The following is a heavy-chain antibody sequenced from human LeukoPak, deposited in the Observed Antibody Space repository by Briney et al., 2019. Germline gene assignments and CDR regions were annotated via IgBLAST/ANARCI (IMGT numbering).Heavy chain of an antibody. V-gene: IGHV1-18*01. CDR1: GDTFTNYG. CDR3: ARLVVVVAATPLGYFDY. CDR2: ISSYNGNT. D-gene: IGHD2-15*01. Sequence: ASAKVSCKASGDTFTNYGISWVRQAPGQGLEWMGWISSYNGNTEYAQNLQGRVTMTRDTSTSTAYMELRNLRPDDAAIYYCARLVVVVAATPLGYFDYWGQGTLVTVSS. J-gene: IGHJ4*02.